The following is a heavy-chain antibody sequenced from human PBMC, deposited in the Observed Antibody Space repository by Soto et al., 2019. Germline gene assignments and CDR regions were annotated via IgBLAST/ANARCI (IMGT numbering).Heavy chain of an antibody. D-gene: IGHD3-22*01. CDR1: GYTFTDYY. Sequence: AASVKVSCKASGYTFTDYYVHWVRQAPGQGLEWMGWINPNSGGTKSAQKFQGRVTMTRDTSISTAYMELSRLRSDDTAVYYCARRKGDYYDSSGYHYYFDYWGQGTLVTVS. CDR3: ARRKGDYYDSSGYHYYFDY. J-gene: IGHJ4*02. V-gene: IGHV1-2*02. CDR2: INPNSGGT.